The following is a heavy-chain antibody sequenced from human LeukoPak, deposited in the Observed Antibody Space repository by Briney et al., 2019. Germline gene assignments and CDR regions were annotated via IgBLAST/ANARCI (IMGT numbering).Heavy chain of an antibody. V-gene: IGHV3-33*08. Sequence: PGGSLRLSCAASGFTFSSYGMHWVRQAPGKGLEWVAVIWYDGTNTYYADSVKGRFTIPRDNSKHTLYLKMNSLRGEDTAVYYCARDFCSGGSCYPDAFDIWGQGTMVTVSS. J-gene: IGHJ3*02. CDR1: GFTFSSYG. CDR3: ARDFCSGGSCYPDAFDI. CDR2: IWYDGTNT. D-gene: IGHD2-15*01.